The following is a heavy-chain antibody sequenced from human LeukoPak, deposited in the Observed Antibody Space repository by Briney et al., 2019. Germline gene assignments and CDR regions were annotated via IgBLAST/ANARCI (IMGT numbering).Heavy chain of an antibody. D-gene: IGHD3-16*01. J-gene: IGHJ6*02. CDR2: ISSSGSTI. Sequence: GGSLRLSCAASGFTFSSYEMNWVRQAPGKGLEWVSYISSSGSTIYYADSVKGRFTISRDNAKNSLYLQMNSLRAEATAVYYCARDGAGVTYYYYGTDVWGQGTTVTVSS. V-gene: IGHV3-48*03. CDR3: ARDGAGVTYYYYGTDV. CDR1: GFTFSSYE.